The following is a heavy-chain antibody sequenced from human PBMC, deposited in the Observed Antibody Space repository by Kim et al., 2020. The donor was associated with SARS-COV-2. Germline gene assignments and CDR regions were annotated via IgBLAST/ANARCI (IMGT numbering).Heavy chain of an antibody. J-gene: IGHJ6*01. V-gene: IGHV3-7*03. CDR1: GFTFSSYW. D-gene: IGHD6-19*01. Sequence: GGSLRLSCAASGFTFSSYWMSWVRRAPGKGLEWVANIKQDGSEKYYVDSVKGRFTISRDNAKNSLYLQMNSLRAEDTVVYYCARDWLGVAGEYYYYGREVGGQGTTVTV. CDR2: IKQDGSEK. CDR3: ARDWLGVAGEYYYYGREV.